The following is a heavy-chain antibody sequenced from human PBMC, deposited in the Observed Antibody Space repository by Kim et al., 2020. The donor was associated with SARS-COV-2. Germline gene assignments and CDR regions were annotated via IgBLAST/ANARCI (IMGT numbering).Heavy chain of an antibody. Sequence: SETLSLTCTVSGGSISSYYWSWIRQPPGKGLEWIGYIYYSGSTNYNPSLKSRVTISVDTSKNQFSLKLSSVTAADTAVYYCARMYYYDSSGYYSTGGYYYYGMDVWGQGTTVTVSS. D-gene: IGHD3-22*01. CDR3: ARMYYYDSSGYYSTGGYYYYGMDV. J-gene: IGHJ6*02. CDR2: IYYSGST. V-gene: IGHV4-59*08. CDR1: GGSISSYY.